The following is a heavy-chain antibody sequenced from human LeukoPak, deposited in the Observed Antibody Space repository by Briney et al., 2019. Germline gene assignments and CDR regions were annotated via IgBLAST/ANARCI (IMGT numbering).Heavy chain of an antibody. CDR2: IYYSGST. CDR3: ASAEYSYGQPLAAFDI. D-gene: IGHD5-18*01. V-gene: IGHV4-59*07. J-gene: IGHJ3*02. CDR1: GGYMSSYY. Sequence: PSDTLSLTCTVSGGYMSSYYWIWIRQPPRKAVEWIGYIYYSGSTNYIPSLKSRVTISVDTSKNQFSLKLSSVTAADTAVYYCASAEYSYGQPLAAFDIWGQGTMVTVSS.